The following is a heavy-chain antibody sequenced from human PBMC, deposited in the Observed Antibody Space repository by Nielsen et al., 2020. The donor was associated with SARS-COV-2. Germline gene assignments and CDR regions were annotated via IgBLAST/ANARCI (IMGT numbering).Heavy chain of an antibody. CDR3: AKSVVVPAAIDY. J-gene: IGHJ4*02. Sequence: VRQAPGKGLEWVSSISSSSSYIYYADSVKGRFTISRDNAKNSLYLQMNSLRAEDTAVYYCAKSVVVPAAIDYWGQGTLVTVSS. CDR2: ISSSSSYI. V-gene: IGHV3-21*04. D-gene: IGHD2-2*01.